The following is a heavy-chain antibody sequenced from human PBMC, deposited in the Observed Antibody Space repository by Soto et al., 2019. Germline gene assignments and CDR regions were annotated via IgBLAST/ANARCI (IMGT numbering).Heavy chain of an antibody. D-gene: IGHD6-19*01. J-gene: IGHJ5*02. CDR2: INDSGDGT. V-gene: IGHV3-23*01. CDR3: AKDPQSSGWSYNWFDP. CDR1: GYLFISYA. Sequence: PGGSLRLSCSASGYLFISYAMSWVRQEPDKGLEWVSTINDSGDGTYYADSVKGRFTISRDNSKNTLYLQMNSLRVDDTAVYYCAKDPQSSGWSYNWFDPWGQGNRVTVSA.